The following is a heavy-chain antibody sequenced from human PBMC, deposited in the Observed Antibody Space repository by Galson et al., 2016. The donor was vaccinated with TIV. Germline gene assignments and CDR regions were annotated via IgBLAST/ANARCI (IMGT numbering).Heavy chain of an antibody. CDR2: IYPGDSDT. Sequence: QSGAEVKKPGESLKISCKETGYDFTNYWIGWVRQMPGKGLEWIGIIYPGDSDTTYNPSFQGQVTFSADKSINTAFLQWSSLEASATAMYYCARRGPRYGKFDYLGQGTPVTVSS. CDR1: GYDFTNYW. CDR3: ARRGPRYGKFDY. J-gene: IGHJ4*02. D-gene: IGHD1-1*01. V-gene: IGHV5-51*01.